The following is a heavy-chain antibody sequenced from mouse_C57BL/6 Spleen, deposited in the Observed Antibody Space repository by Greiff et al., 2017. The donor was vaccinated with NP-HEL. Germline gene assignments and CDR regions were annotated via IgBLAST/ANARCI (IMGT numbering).Heavy chain of an antibody. CDR3: ARDRNLFFDY. Sequence: EVMLVESGGGLVKPGGSLKLSCAASGFTFSSYAMSWVRQTPEKRLEWVATISDGGSYTYYPDNVKGRFTISRDNAKNNLYLQMSHLKSEDTAMYYCARDRNLFFDYWGQGTTLTVSS. CDR1: GFTFSSYA. V-gene: IGHV5-4*01. CDR2: ISDGGSYT. J-gene: IGHJ2*01.